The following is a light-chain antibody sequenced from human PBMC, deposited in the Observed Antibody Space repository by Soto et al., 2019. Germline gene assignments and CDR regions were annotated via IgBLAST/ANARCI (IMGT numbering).Light chain of an antibody. Sequence: QSALTQPASMSGSPGQSITISCTGTSSDVGGYNYVSWYRQHPGKAPKLMIYDVNNRPSGVSNRFSGSKSGNTASLTISGLQAEDEADYYCSSYTSSSPVVFGGGTKLTVL. CDR1: SSDVGGYNY. CDR2: DVN. J-gene: IGLJ2*01. V-gene: IGLV2-14*03. CDR3: SSYTSSSPVV.